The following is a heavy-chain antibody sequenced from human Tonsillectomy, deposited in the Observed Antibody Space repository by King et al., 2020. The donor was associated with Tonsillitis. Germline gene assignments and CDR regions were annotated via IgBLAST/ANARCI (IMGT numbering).Heavy chain of an antibody. CDR2: ISYDGSYE. CDR3: AKVARSWYDDDAFDI. Sequence: VQLVESGGGVVQPGRSLRLSCEASGFTFSNYGMHWVRQAPGKGLEWVAVISYDGSYEYYADSVKGRFTISRDSSKNTVYLQMNSLRTEDTAVYYCAKVARSWYDDDAFDIWGQGTMV. J-gene: IGHJ3*02. D-gene: IGHD6-13*01. V-gene: IGHV3-30*18. CDR1: GFTFSNYG.